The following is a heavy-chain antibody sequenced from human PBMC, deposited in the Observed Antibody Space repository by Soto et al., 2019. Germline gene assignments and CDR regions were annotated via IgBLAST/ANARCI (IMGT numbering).Heavy chain of an antibody. CDR3: ARASYAQSPLDA. CDR2: IYYRGNT. D-gene: IGHD3-10*01. V-gene: IGHV4-59*01. CDR1: GGSISGYY. Sequence: SETLSLTCTVSGGSISGYYWSWIRQPPGKGLEWIGYIYYRGNTNYNPALKSRVTISVDTSKNQFSLKLTSLTAADTAVFYCARASYAQSPLDAWGKGTTVTVSS. J-gene: IGHJ6*04.